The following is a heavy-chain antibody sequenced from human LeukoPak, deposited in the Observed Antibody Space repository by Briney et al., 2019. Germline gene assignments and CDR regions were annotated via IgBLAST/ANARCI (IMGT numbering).Heavy chain of an antibody. D-gene: IGHD1-20*01. CDR2: IYHSGST. CDR1: GGSISSSNW. Sequence: SGTLSLTCAVSGGSISSSNWWSWVRPPPGKGLEWIGEIYHSGSTNYNPSLKSRVTISVDKSKNQFSLKLSSVTAADTAVYYCASGGLTASRYYYYSMDVWGKGTTVTVSS. CDR3: ASGGLTASRYYYYSMDV. J-gene: IGHJ6*04. V-gene: IGHV4-4*02.